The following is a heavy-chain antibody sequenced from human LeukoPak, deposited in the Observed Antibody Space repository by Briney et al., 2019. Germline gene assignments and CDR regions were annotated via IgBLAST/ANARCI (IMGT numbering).Heavy chain of an antibody. J-gene: IGHJ4*02. V-gene: IGHV4-34*01. CDR3: ARGGDGYNYFDY. CDR2: IKHSGST. D-gene: IGHD5-24*01. CDR1: GGSFSNYY. Sequence: SETLSLTCAVYGGSFSNYYWSWIRQPPGKGLEWIGEIKHSGSTNYNPSPKSRVTISLDTSKNQFSLKVSSVTAADTAVYYCARGGDGYNYFDYWGQGTLVTVSS.